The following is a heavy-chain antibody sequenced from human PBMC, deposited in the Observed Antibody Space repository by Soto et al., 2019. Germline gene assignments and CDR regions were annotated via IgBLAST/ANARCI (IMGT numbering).Heavy chain of an antibody. CDR1: GFSLSSNGMS. CDR3: ARHAYYDASRSPLDH. Sequence: SGPTTVNPTDTLTLTCTFSGFSLSSNGMSVSWIRQPPGQALEWLAVIDWDGDQYYSTSLKTRLSISKDTSKNQVFLRLTNVDPADTATYFCARHAYYDASRSPLDHWGQGIPVTVSS. D-gene: IGHD3-10*01. CDR2: IDWDGDQ. V-gene: IGHV2-70*01. J-gene: IGHJ4*02.